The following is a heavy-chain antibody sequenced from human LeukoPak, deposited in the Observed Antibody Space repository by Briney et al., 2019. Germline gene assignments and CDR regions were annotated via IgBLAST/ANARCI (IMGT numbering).Heavy chain of an antibody. J-gene: IGHJ5*02. CDR3: VAVAGSGWFDP. Sequence: PSETLSLTCAVYGGSFSGYYWGWIRQPPGKGLEWIGEINHSGSTNYNPSLKSRVTISVDTSKNQFSLKLSSVTAADTAVYYRVAVAGSGWFDPWGQGTLVTVSS. D-gene: IGHD6-19*01. CDR2: INHSGST. V-gene: IGHV4-34*01. CDR1: GGSFSGYY.